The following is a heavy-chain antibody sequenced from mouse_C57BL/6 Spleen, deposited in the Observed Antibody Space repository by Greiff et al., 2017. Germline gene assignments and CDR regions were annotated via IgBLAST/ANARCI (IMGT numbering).Heavy chain of an antibody. V-gene: IGHV1-18*01. D-gene: IGHD2-4*01. CDR3: ARGGLYDYAWFAY. J-gene: IGHJ3*01. CDR1: GYTFTDYN. CDR2: INPNNGGT. Sequence: EVQLQQSGPELVKPGASVKIPCKASGYTFTDYNMDWVKQSHGKSLEWIGDINPNNGGTIYNQKFKGKATLTVDKSSSTAYMELRSLTSEDTAVYYCARGGLYDYAWFAYWGQGTLVTVSA.